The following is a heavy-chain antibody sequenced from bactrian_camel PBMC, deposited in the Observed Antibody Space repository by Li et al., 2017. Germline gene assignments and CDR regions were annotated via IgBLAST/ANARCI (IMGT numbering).Heavy chain of an antibody. J-gene: IGHJ6*01. CDR1: GFTFSSYT. CDR3: NRKCPSWPVPVIA. Sequence: VQLVESGGGSVQAGGSLRLSCAASGFTFSSYTMYWVRQAPGKGLEWVARINRLGDAPNHADSVKGRFTFAQDNAENANAVSLEMNSLKPEDTATYYCNRKCPSWPVPVIAWGQGTQVTVS. V-gene: IGHV3S40*01. D-gene: IGHD1*01. CDR2: INRLGDAP.